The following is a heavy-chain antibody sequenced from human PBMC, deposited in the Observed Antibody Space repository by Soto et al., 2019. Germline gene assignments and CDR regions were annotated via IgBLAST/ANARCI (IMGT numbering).Heavy chain of an antibody. J-gene: IGHJ6*02. D-gene: IGHD1-26*01. V-gene: IGHV3-23*01. CDR3: ATSSGSYLDYYYGMDV. CDR2: ISGNGGST. Sequence: GGSLRLSCAASGFTFSSYAMSWVRQAPGKGLEWVSAISGNGGSTYYADSVKGRFTISRDNSKNTLYLQMNSLRAEDTAVYYCATSSGSYLDYYYGMDVWGQGTTVTVSS. CDR1: GFTFSSYA.